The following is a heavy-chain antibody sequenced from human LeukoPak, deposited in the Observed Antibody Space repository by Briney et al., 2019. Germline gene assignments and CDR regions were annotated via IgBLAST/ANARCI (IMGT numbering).Heavy chain of an antibody. V-gene: IGHV3-30*04. J-gene: IGHJ3*02. CDR3: ATGRAYGSGSYYKAAFDI. CDR2: ISYDGSNK. CDR1: GFTFSSYA. D-gene: IGHD3-10*01. Sequence: PGGSLRLSCAASGFTFSSYAMHWVRQAPGKGLEWVAVISYDGSNKYYADSVKGRFTISRDNSKNTLYLQMNSLRAEDTAVYYCATGRAYGSGSYYKAAFDIWGLGTMVAVSS.